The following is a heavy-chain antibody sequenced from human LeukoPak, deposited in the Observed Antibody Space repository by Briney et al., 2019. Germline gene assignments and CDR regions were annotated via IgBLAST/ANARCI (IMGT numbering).Heavy chain of an antibody. CDR3: ARDPTTVVTLPYYFDD. D-gene: IGHD4-23*01. J-gene: IGHJ4*02. CDR1: GGSISSGSYY. V-gene: IGHV4-39*02. Sequence: SETLSLTCTVSGGSISSGSYYWGWIRQPPGKGLEWIGSIDYSGTTYYNPSLKSRVTISVDTAKNQFSLKLRSVTAADTAVYYCARDPTTVVTLPYYFDDWGQGTLVTVSS. CDR2: IDYSGTT.